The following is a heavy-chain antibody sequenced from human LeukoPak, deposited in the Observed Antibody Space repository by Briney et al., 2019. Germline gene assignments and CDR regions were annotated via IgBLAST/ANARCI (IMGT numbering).Heavy chain of an antibody. V-gene: IGHV1-69*01. J-gene: IGHJ6*02. D-gene: IGHD6-19*01. Sequence: SVKVSCKASGGTFSSYAISWVRQAPGQGLEWMGGIIPIFGTANYAQKFQGRVTITADESTSTAYTELSSLRSEDTAVYYCARGPVAGTGVYYYYGMDVWGQGTTVTVSS. CDR3: ARGPVAGTGVYYYYGMDV. CDR1: GGTFSSYA. CDR2: IIPIFGTA.